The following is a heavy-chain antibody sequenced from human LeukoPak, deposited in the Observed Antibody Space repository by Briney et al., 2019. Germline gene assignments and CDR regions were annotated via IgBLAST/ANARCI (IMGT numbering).Heavy chain of an antibody. D-gene: IGHD3-16*01. CDR1: GFKLIGYS. J-gene: IGHJ5*02. CDR2: IGYDGSNK. Sequence: GGSLRLSCAACGFKLIGYSMKGVRQAPGKGREWVAVIGYDGSNKYYADSVKGRFTISRDNSKNTLYLQMNSLRAEDTAVYYCARDYERGDNWFDPWGQGTLVTVSS. CDR3: ARDYERGDNWFDP. V-gene: IGHV3-33*08.